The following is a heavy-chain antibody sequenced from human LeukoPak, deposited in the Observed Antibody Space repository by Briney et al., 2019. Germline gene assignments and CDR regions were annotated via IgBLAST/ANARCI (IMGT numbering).Heavy chain of an antibody. CDR1: GFDFSTYA. D-gene: IGHD2-2*01. V-gene: IGHV3-64*01. J-gene: IGHJ1*01. CDR2: TSKSGDDT. Sequence: PGGSLRLSCAASGFDFSTYAMHWVRLTPGKGLEFVSATSKSGDDTSYGNDVKGRFTISRDNIKNTVDLEMGSLRVDDTGIYYCARIPEYWGQGTVVTVSS. CDR3: ARIPEY.